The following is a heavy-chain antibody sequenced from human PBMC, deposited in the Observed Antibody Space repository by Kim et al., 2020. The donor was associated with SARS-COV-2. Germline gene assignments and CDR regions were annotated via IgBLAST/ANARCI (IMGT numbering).Heavy chain of an antibody. D-gene: IGHD6-19*01. CDR1: GFTFDDYA. J-gene: IGHJ4*02. CDR3: ARGHQWLIKN. Sequence: GGSLRLSCAASGFTFDDYAIHWVRQGPGKGLDWVSLISRDGGEIKYADSVEGRFTISRDNSKKSVYLQMNSLRSEDTALYYCARGHQWLIKNWGQGTQVTGAS. CDR2: ISRDGGEI. V-gene: IGHV3-43*02.